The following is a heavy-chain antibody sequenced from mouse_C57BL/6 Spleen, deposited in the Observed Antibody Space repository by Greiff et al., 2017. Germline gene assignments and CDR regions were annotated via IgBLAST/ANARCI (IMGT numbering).Heavy chain of an antibody. CDR1: GFNIKNTY. J-gene: IGHJ4*01. CDR3: ARGGGIYYGNYEGAMDY. V-gene: IGHV14-3*01. D-gene: IGHD2-1*01. Sequence: VQLQQSVAELVRPGASVKLSCTASGFNIKNTYMHWVKQRPEQGLEWIGRIDPANGNTKYAPKFQGKATITADTSSNTAYLQLSSLTSEDTAIYYCARGGGIYYGNYEGAMDYWGQGTSVTVSS. CDR2: IDPANGNT.